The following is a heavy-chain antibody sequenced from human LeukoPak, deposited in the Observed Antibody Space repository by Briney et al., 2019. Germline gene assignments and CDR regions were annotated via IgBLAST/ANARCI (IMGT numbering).Heavy chain of an antibody. D-gene: IGHD3-16*02. J-gene: IGHJ5*01. V-gene: IGHV7-4-1*02. CDR2: INPNTGNP. Sequence: ASVKVSCKASGYTFTNYAMNWVRQAPGQGLGWMGWINPNTGNPMYAQGFTGRFVFSLDTSVTTTYLQINGLEAEDTAVYYCARAYQRLGGLSFPDSWGQGTLVTVSS. CDR3: ARAYQRLGGLSFPDS. CDR1: GYTFTNYA.